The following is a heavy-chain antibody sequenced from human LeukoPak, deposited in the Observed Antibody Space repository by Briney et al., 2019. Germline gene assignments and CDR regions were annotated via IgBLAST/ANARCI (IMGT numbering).Heavy chain of an antibody. CDR2: IYYSGST. V-gene: IGHV4-59*01. Sequence: SETLSLTCTVSGGSISSYCWSWIRQPPGKGLEWIGYIYYSGSTNYNPSLKSRVTISVGTSKNQFSLKLSSVTAADTAVYYCARGTGTVTLYDYWGQGTLVTVSS. J-gene: IGHJ4*02. D-gene: IGHD1-7*01. CDR1: GGSISSYC. CDR3: ARGTGTVTLYDY.